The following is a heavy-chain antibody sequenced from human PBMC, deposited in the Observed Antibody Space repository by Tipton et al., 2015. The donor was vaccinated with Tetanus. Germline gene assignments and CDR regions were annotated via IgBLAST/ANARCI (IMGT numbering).Heavy chain of an antibody. V-gene: IGHV1-69*01. J-gene: IGHJ4*02. CDR3: ARDGGSYYTDC. Sequence: QLVQSGAEVKKPGSSVRVSCKSSGGPFSSYVIAWVRQAPGQGLEWMGGVLPLFGTIKYSQNFQDRVTITADASTSTVYMELGSLRSEDTAVYYCARDGGSYYTDCWGQGTLVTVSS. CDR1: GGPFSSYV. CDR2: VLPLFGTI. D-gene: IGHD1-26*01.